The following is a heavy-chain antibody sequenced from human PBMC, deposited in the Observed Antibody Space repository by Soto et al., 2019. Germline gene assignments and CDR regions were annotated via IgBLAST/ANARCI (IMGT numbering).Heavy chain of an antibody. CDR3: AHSPLREYFLSPSGSTGSSWFDL. CDR1: GFSLSTSGVG. Sequence: QITLKESGPTLVKPTQTLTLTCTFSGFSLSTSGVGVGWIRQPPGKALEWLALIYWDDVKRYNPSLKSTRTIRTATSQTTVVHTMINMDPVDTATYHSAHSPLREYFLSPSGSTGSSWFDLWGQGTLVTVSS. V-gene: IGHV2-5*02. D-gene: IGHD3-3*01. J-gene: IGHJ5*02. CDR2: IYWDDVK.